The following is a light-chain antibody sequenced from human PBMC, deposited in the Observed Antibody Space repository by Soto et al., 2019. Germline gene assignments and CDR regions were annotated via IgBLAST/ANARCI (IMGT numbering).Light chain of an antibody. CDR2: WAS. J-gene: IGKJ4*01. Sequence: DIVMTQSPDSLAVSLGERATINCKSSQSVLYSSNNKNYLAWYQQKPGQPPKLLIYWASTRESGVPDRFSGSGSGTDFTLTISSLQAEDVPVYYCQQYYSTPLTFGGRTKMEIK. CDR3: QQYYSTPLT. CDR1: QSVLYSSNNKNY. V-gene: IGKV4-1*01.